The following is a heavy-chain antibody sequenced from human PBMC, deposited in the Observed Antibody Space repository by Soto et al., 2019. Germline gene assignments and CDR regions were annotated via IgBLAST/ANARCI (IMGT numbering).Heavy chain of an antibody. J-gene: IGHJ4*02. D-gene: IGHD6-19*01. CDR2: ISYDGSNK. Sequence: GGSLRLSCAASGFTFSSYGMHWVRQAPGKGLEWVAVISYDGSNKYYADSVKGRFTISRDNSKNTLYLQMNSLRAEDTAVYYCANSIAVAGNFDYWGQGTLVTVSS. V-gene: IGHV3-30*18. CDR3: ANSIAVAGNFDY. CDR1: GFTFSSYG.